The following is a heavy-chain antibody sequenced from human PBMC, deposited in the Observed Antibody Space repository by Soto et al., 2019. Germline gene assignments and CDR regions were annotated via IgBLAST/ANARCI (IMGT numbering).Heavy chain of an antibody. D-gene: IGHD6-19*01. V-gene: IGHV4-34*01. J-gene: IGHJ5*02. CDR1: GGSFSGYY. CDR3: ARAADSSGWYNWFDP. Sequence: KPSETLSLTCAVYGGSFSGYYWSWIRQPPGKGLEWIGEINHSGSTNYNPSLKSRVTISVDASKNQFSLKLSSVTAADTAVYYCARAADSSGWYNWFDPWGQGTLVTVSS. CDR2: INHSGST.